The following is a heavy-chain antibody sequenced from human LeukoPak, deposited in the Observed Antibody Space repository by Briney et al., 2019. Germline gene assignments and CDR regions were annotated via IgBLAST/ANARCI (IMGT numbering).Heavy chain of an antibody. CDR1: GGSISSSYY. J-gene: IGHJ4*02. V-gene: IGHV4-39*07. CDR3: ARAPVLGYCSSTSCDLGGYFDY. CDR2: IYYSGST. D-gene: IGHD2-2*01. Sequence: SETLSLTCAVSGGSISSSYYWGWIRQPPGKGLEWIGSIYYSGSTYYNPSLKSRVTISVDTSKNQFSLKLSSVTAADTAVYYCARAPVLGYCSSTSCDLGGYFDYWGQGTLVTVSS.